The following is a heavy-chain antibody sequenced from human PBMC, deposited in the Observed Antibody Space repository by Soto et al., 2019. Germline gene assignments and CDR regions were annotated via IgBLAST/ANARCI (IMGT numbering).Heavy chain of an antibody. V-gene: IGHV4-39*01. CDR2: TYYSGDT. CDR1: AGSISSDSYY. CDR3: ASHRSVVMVAPSPSAFDC. J-gene: IGHJ4*02. D-gene: IGHD2-15*01. Sequence: QLRLQQSGPGLVRPSETLSLTCSVSAGSISSDSYYWGWIRQPPGKGLEWIASTYYSGDTYYNQSLRSRVSISVDTSKNQFSLNLSSVTAADTATYFCASHRSVVMVAPSPSAFDCWGQGTLVTVSS.